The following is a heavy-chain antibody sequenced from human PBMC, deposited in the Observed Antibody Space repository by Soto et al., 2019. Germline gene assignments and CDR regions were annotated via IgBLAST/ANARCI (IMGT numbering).Heavy chain of an antibody. CDR3: TRRYYYDSSGYYYGPHDAFDI. CDR2: IRSKAYGGTT. CDR1: GFTCGDYA. V-gene: IGHV3-49*03. J-gene: IGHJ3*02. D-gene: IGHD3-22*01. Sequence: PGGPLRLAFTASGFTCGDYAMSWFRQAPGKGLEWVGFIRSKAYGGTTEYAASVKGRFTISRDDSKSIAYLQMNSLKTEDTAVYYCTRRYYYDSSGYYYGPHDAFDIWGQGTMVTVSS.